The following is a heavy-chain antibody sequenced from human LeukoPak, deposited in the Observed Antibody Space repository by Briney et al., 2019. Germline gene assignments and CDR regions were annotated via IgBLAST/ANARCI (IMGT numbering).Heavy chain of an antibody. Sequence: GGSLRLSCAASGFTFSSYGMHWVRQAPGKGLEWVAFIRYDGSNKYYADSVKGRFTISRDNSKNTLYLQMNSLRAEDTAVYYCAKDPNLWFGELSHFDYWGQGTLVTVSS. J-gene: IGHJ4*02. CDR1: GFTFSSYG. V-gene: IGHV3-30*02. CDR2: IRYDGSNK. D-gene: IGHD3-10*01. CDR3: AKDPNLWFGELSHFDY.